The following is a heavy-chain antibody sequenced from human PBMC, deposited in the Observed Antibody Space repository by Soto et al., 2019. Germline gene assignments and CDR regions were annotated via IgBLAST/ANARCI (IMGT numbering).Heavy chain of an antibody. V-gene: IGHV4-59*11. Sequence: QVHLQESGPGLVKPSETLSLTCSVSGGSINNHYWTWIRQPPGKGLEWIGYVYYTGSTNYTPPLKSRVTMSVDTSKNQFSLNLTSLTAADTAIYYCARANWYSEYWGQGTLVTVSS. CDR2: VYYTGST. CDR1: GGSINNHY. CDR3: ARANWYSEY. J-gene: IGHJ4*02. D-gene: IGHD7-27*01.